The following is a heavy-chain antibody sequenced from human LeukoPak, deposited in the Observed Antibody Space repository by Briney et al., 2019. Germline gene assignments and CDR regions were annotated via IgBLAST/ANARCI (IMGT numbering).Heavy chain of an antibody. Sequence: SETLSLTCAVSGGSISSSNWWSWVRQPPGKGLEWIGEIYHSGSTNYNPSLKSRVTISVDKSKNQFSLKLSSVTAADTAVYYCARNLREWSSPLDYWGQGTLVTVSS. CDR1: GGSISSSNW. CDR3: ARNLREWSSPLDY. D-gene: IGHD3-3*01. CDR2: IYHSGST. V-gene: IGHV4-4*02. J-gene: IGHJ4*02.